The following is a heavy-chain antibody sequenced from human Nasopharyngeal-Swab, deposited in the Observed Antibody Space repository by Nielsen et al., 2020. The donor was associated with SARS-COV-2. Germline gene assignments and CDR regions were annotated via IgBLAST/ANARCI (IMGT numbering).Heavy chain of an antibody. CDR1: GGSISSGGYY. D-gene: IGHD2-15*01. Sequence: LRLSCTVSGGSISSGGYYWSWIRQHPGKGLEWIGYIYYSGSTYYNPSLKSRVTISVDTSKNQFSLKLSSVTAADTAVYYCARGAPAATPYYYGMDVWGQGTTVTVSS. V-gene: IGHV4-31*03. CDR2: IYYSGST. J-gene: IGHJ6*02. CDR3: ARGAPAATPYYYGMDV.